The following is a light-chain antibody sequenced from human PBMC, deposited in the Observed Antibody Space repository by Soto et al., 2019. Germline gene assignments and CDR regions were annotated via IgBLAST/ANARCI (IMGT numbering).Light chain of an antibody. V-gene: IGKV3-20*01. CDR1: QSVSSSY. J-gene: IGKJ4*01. Sequence: EIVLTQSPGTLSLSPGERATLSCRASQSVSSSYLAWYQQKPGQAPRLLIYGASIRATGIPDRFSGSGSGTDFTLIISRLDTEDFAVYYCQQYVRSPLTFGGGTKVEIK. CDR2: GAS. CDR3: QQYVRSPLT.